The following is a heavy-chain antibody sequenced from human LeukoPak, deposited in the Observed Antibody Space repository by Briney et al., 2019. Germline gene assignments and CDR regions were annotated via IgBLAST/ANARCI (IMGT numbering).Heavy chain of an antibody. CDR2: MNPNSGNT. Sequence: GASVKVSCKASGYTFTSYDINWVRQATGQGLEWMGWMNPNSGNTGYAQKFQGRVTMTRNTSISTAYMELSSLRSEDTAVYYCARWVGASTENGMDVWGQGTTVTVSS. V-gene: IGHV1-8*01. CDR1: GYTFTSYD. CDR3: ARWVGASTENGMDV. J-gene: IGHJ6*02. D-gene: IGHD1-26*01.